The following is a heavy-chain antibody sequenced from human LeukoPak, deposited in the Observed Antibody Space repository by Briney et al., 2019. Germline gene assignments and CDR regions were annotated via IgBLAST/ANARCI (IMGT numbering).Heavy chain of an antibody. J-gene: IGHJ4*02. CDR3: AKTYYFDSSGYWSAYYFDK. V-gene: IGHV3-23*01. D-gene: IGHD3-22*01. CDR2: ITGSSGYT. CDR1: GFTLSCYG. Sequence: PGGSLRLSCAASGFTLSCYGMSWVRQAPGKGLEWVSSITGSSGYTYYADSVRGRFAISRDNSKNTVFLQMNSLRAEDTAVYYCAKTYYFDSSGYWSAYYFDKWGQGTHVTVSS.